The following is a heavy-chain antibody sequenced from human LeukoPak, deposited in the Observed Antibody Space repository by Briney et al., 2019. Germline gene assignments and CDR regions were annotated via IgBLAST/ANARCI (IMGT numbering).Heavy chain of an antibody. CDR1: GFSVSLNY. J-gene: IGHJ2*01. V-gene: IGHV3-53*01. D-gene: IGHD3-10*01. CDR2: IYSGSDT. CDR3: ARVGDHFHWYLDL. Sequence: GGSLTLSCAASGFSVSLNYMNWVRQAPGKGLEWVSIIYSGSDTYYADSVKGRFTISRDNSKNMLFLHMINLRADDTAVYYCARVGDHFHWYLDLWGRGTLVTVSS.